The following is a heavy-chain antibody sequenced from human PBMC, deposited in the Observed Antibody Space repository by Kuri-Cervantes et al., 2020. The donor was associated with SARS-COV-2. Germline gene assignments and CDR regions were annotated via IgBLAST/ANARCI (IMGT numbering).Heavy chain of an antibody. J-gene: IGHJ3*02. CDR3: ARAYCRLRYCSSTSCYRDDAFGI. CDR1: GGSISSGAYY. D-gene: IGHD2-2*02. CDR2: IYYSGST. Sequence: SETLSLTCTVSGGSISSGAYYWSWIRQPPGKGLEWIGYIYYSGSTYYNPSLKSRVTISVDTSKNQFSLKLRSVTAADTAVYYCARAYCRLRYCSSTSCYRDDAFGIWGQGTMVTVSS. V-gene: IGHV4-30-4*08.